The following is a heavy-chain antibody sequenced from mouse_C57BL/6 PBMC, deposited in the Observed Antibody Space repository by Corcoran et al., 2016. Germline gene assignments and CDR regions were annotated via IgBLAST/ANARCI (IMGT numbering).Heavy chain of an antibody. V-gene: IGHV1-80*01. CDR2: IYPGDGDT. D-gene: IGHD2-3*01. J-gene: IGHJ3*01. Sequence: QVQLQQSGAELVKPGASVKISCKASGYAFSSYWMNWVKQRPGKGLEWIGQIYPGDGDTNYNGKFKGKATLTADKSSSTAYMQLSSLTSEDSAVYFCVYDGYYDAFAYWGQGTLVTVSA. CDR1: GYAFSSYW. CDR3: VYDGYYDAFAY.